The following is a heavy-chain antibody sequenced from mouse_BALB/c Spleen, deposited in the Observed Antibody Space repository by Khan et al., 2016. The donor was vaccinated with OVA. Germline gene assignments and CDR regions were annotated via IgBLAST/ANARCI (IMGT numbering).Heavy chain of an antibody. V-gene: IGHV3-6*02. Sequence: EVQLQESGPGLVKPSQSLSLTCSVTGYSITSGYYWSWIRQFPGNRLEWMGYISYDGSNNYNPSLQNRISITRDTSKKQFFLKLNSVTTEETATYYWASKSYGKGAYWGQGTLVTVSA. J-gene: IGHJ3*01. CDR3: ASKSYGKGAY. CDR1: GYSITSGYY. D-gene: IGHD2-1*01. CDR2: ISYDGSN.